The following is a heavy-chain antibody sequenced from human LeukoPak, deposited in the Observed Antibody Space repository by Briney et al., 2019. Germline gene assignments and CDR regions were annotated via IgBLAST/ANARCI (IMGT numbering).Heavy chain of an antibody. CDR3: ARDSSGWYWFDP. Sequence: ASVKVSCKASGYTFTGYYMHWVRQAPGQGLEWMGWINPNSGDTNYAQKFQGRVTTTRDTSISTAYMELSRLRSDDTAVYYCARDSSGWYWFDPWGQGTLVTVSS. V-gene: IGHV1-2*02. D-gene: IGHD6-19*01. J-gene: IGHJ5*02. CDR1: GYTFTGYY. CDR2: INPNSGDT.